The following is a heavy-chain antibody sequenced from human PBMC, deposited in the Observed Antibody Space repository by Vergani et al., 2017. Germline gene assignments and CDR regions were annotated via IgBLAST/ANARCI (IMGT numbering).Heavy chain of an antibody. CDR2: IYSGGST. J-gene: IGHJ4*02. CDR1: GCTVSSNY. Sequence: EVQLVETGGGLIQPGGSLRLSCAASGCTVSSNYMSLVRQAPGKGLEWVSVIYSGGSTYYADSVKGRFTISRDKSKNTLYLQMNSLRAEDTAVYYCGGSGSYREINYWGQGTLVTVSS. CDR3: GGSGSYREINY. D-gene: IGHD3-10*01. V-gene: IGHV3-53*02.